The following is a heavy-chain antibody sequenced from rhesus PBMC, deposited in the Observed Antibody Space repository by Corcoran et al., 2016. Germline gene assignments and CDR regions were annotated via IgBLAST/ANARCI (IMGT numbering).Heavy chain of an antibody. D-gene: IGHD4-29*01. V-gene: IGHV3S25*01. CDR3: ARSNDLDY. CDR1: GLTCCTYN. J-gene: IGHJ4*01. Sequence: EVQLVESGGGLVQPGGSLRLCCADCGLTCCTYNLYWVGQAPGKVLECNSVININEDSTYYADSMKGRFTSSRDNSNNILSLQMNSLRTEDTAVYYCARSNDLDYWGQGVLVTVSS. CDR2: ININEDST.